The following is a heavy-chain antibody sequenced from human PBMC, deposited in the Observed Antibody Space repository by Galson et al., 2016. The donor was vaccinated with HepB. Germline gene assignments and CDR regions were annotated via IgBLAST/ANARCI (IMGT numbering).Heavy chain of an antibody. CDR3: ARSLDNSGYYYVDH. Sequence: SETLSLTCTVSGDSISSYYWSWIRQPPGKGLEWIGDIFYSGTTDYNPSLKSRITISIDTSKNQFSLNLSSVTAADTAVYYCARSLDNSGYYYVDHWGQGTLATVSS. D-gene: IGHD3-22*01. CDR1: GDSISSYY. V-gene: IGHV4-59*01. J-gene: IGHJ4*02. CDR2: IFYSGTT.